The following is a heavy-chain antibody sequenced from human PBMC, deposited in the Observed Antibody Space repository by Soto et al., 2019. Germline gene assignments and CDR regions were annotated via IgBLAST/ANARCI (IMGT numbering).Heavy chain of an antibody. CDR1: GYTLTSYA. CDR2: INAGNGNT. CDR3: ASSFTVPAATGH. D-gene: IGHD2-2*01. Sequence: ASVKVSFKASGYTLTSYAMHWVRQAPGQRLEWMGWINAGNGNTKYSQKFQGRVTITRDTSASTAYMELSSLRSEDTAVYYCASSFTVPAATGHWRQGPLVTASP. J-gene: IGHJ4*02. V-gene: IGHV1-3*01.